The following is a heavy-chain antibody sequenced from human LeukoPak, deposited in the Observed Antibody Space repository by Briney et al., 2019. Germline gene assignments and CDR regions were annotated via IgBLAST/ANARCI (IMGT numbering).Heavy chain of an antibody. CDR1: GFTFSSYG. V-gene: IGHV3-30*02. CDR3: AKDYLSYYDSSAYGDY. Sequence: PGGSLRLSCAASGFTFSSYGMHWVRQAPGKGLEWVAFIRYDGSNKYYGDSVEGGFTISRDNSKNTLYLQMNSLRAEDKAVYYCAKDYLSYYDSSAYGDYWGQGTLVTVSS. D-gene: IGHD3-22*01. CDR2: IRYDGSNK. J-gene: IGHJ4*02.